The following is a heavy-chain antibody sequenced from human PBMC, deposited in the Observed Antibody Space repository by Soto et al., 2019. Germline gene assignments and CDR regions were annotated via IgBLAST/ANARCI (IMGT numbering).Heavy chain of an antibody. Sequence: HLQLQEAGPGLVKPSETLSLTCTVSGGSISSSSYWGWIRQPPGKGLEWIGTIYSSGSTYYNPSLRSRVTISADTSQTQFSLKLSSVTAADTAVYYCRRSSRYSTDAWGQGTTVTVSS. D-gene: IGHD6-13*01. CDR3: RRSSRYSTDA. CDR2: IYSSGST. CDR1: GGSISSSSY. V-gene: IGHV4-39*01. J-gene: IGHJ6*02.